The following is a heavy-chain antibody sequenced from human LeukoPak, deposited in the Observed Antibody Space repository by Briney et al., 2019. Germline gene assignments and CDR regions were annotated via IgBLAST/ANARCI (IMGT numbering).Heavy chain of an antibody. V-gene: IGHV3-30*04. Sequence: GGSLRLSCAASGFTLSSYAMHWVRQAPGKGLEWVAVISYDGSNKYYPDSVKGRLTISRDNSKNTLYLQMNSLRAEDTAVYYCARDSQARYFEGGAFDIWGQGTMVTVSS. CDR2: ISYDGSNK. J-gene: IGHJ3*02. CDR3: ARDSQARYFEGGAFDI. D-gene: IGHD3-9*01. CDR1: GFTLSSYA.